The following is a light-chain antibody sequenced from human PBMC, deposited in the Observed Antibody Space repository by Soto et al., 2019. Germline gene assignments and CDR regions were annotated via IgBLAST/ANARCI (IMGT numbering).Light chain of an antibody. CDR2: GNR. CDR3: QSYDSSLSGSVV. CDR1: NSNLGAGYD. Sequence: QAVVTQPPSVSGAPGQRVTISCTGNNSNLGAGYDVHWYQQLPGAAPKLVIFGNRNRPSGVPERFSGSKSGTSASLAITGLQAEDEADYYCQSYDSSLSGSVVFGGGTKLTVL. V-gene: IGLV1-40*01. J-gene: IGLJ2*01.